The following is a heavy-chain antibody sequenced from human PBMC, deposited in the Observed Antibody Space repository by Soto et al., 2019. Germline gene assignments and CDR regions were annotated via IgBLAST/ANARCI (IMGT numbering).Heavy chain of an antibody. J-gene: IGHJ3*02. D-gene: IGHD2-2*01. CDR2: NYPGDSDT. CDR1: GYSFTSYW. V-gene: IGHV5-51*01. CDR3: ARLNCSSTSGDPTYVFDI. Sequence: GESLKISCRGSGYSFTSYWLDWGPQVPRKGLEGRGINYPGDSDTRYSPSCQGQVTIPADKSISTAYMQRCSLKASETAMYYCARLNCSSTSGDPTYVFDIWGQGTMVTVSS.